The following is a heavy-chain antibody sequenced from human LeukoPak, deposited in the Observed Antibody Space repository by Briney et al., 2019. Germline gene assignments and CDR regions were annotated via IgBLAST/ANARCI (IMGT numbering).Heavy chain of an antibody. CDR1: GYTFTSYG. J-gene: IGHJ5*02. V-gene: IGHV1-18*01. Sequence: ASVKVSCKASGYTFTSYGISWVRQAPGQGLEWMGWISAYNGNTNYAQKLQGRVTMTTDTSTSTAYMELRSLRSDDTAVYYCARDRDFWSGYNWFEPWGQGTLVTVSS. D-gene: IGHD3-3*01. CDR3: ARDRDFWSGYNWFEP. CDR2: ISAYNGNT.